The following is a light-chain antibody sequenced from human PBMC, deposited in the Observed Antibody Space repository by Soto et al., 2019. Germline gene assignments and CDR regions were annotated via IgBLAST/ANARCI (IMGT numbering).Light chain of an antibody. CDR1: QSISSTY. V-gene: IGKV3-20*01. CDR2: GAS. J-gene: IGKJ3*01. CDR3: QQYGFSPRFT. Sequence: EIVLTQSPGTLSLSPGETATLACRASQSISSTYLAWYQQKPGQAPRLLIYGASNRATGIPDRFSGSGSGTDFTLTISRLEPEDFAMYYCQQYGFSPRFTFGPGTKVDI.